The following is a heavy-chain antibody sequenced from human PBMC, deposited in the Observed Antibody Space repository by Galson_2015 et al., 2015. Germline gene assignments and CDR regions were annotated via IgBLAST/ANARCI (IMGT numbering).Heavy chain of an antibody. J-gene: IGHJ4*02. CDR3: ARVGYGSSFPFDY. V-gene: IGHV3-21*01. CDR2: ITSSSGYI. D-gene: IGHD6-6*01. Sequence: SLRLSCAASGFSFTTYTMNWVRQAPGKGLEWASSITSSSGYIFYADSVTGRFTISRDNAKNSLYLQMNSLSAEDTAVYFCARVGYGSSFPFDYWGQGPLVTVSS. CDR1: GFSFTTYT.